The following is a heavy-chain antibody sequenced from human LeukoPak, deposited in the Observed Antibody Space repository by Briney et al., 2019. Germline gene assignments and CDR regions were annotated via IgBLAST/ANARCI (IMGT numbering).Heavy chain of an antibody. Sequence: PGGSLRLSCAASGFTVSINYMTWVRQAPEKGLEWVAVIYSGGGTYYADSVKGRFTISRDTSKNKVHLQMSSLRAEDTAIYYCARDSRVDGFDSWGQGILVTVSS. CDR2: IYSGGGT. CDR1: GFTVSINY. CDR3: ARDSRVDGFDS. J-gene: IGHJ4*02. V-gene: IGHV3-53*01.